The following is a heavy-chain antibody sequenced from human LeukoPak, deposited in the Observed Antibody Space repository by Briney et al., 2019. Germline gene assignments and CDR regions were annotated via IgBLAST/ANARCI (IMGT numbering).Heavy chain of an antibody. V-gene: IGHV1-2*02. CDR1: GYTFTSYY. J-gene: IGHJ3*02. Sequence: ASVKVSCKASGYTFTSYYMHWARQAPGQGLEWMGWINPNSGGTNYAQKFQGRVTMTRDTSISTAYMELSRLRSDDTAVYYCARASDYVWGSYRYSPFDIWGQGTMVTVSS. D-gene: IGHD3-16*02. CDR3: ARASDYVWGSYRYSPFDI. CDR2: INPNSGGT.